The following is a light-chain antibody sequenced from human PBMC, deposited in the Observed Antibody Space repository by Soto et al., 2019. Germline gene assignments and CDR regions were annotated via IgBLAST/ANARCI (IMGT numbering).Light chain of an antibody. CDR1: QSFRGL. V-gene: IGKV3-11*01. CDR2: DAE. Sequence: EVVLTQSPVTLSLSPGERATLSCRASQSFRGLLAWYQQKPGQAPMLLIYDAENRATGIPPRFSGSGSGKDLTLTSSSLETEDSAVSYWQQRHRWPITFAQGTRLEIK. J-gene: IGKJ5*01. CDR3: QQRHRWPIT.